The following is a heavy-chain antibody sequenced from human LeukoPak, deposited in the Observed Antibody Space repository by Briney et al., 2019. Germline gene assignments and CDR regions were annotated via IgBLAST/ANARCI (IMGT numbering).Heavy chain of an antibody. Sequence: GGFLRLSCAASGFTFSSYWMSWVRQAPGKGLEWVANIKQDGSEKYYVDSVKGRFTISRDNAKNSLYLQMNSLRAEDTAVYYCARESPSTVTTYYYYYYGMDVWGQGTTVTVSS. CDR1: GFTFSSYW. J-gene: IGHJ6*02. CDR3: ARESPSTVTTYYYYYYGMDV. D-gene: IGHD4-17*01. V-gene: IGHV3-7*01. CDR2: IKQDGSEK.